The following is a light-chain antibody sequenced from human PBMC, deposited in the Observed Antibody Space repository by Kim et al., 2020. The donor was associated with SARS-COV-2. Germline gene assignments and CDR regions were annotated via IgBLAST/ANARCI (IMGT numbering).Light chain of an antibody. CDR2: VDSDGSH. CDR1: SEYTTYA. V-gene: IGLV4-69*01. J-gene: IGLJ2*01. CDR3: LTWGPGIRV. Sequence: AVKLSCTLSSEYTTYATAWHQQLPGKGPRYLMNVDSDGSHTRADGIPARFSGSSSGAARYLTISSLQPEDEADYYCLTWGPGIRVFGGGTQLTVL.